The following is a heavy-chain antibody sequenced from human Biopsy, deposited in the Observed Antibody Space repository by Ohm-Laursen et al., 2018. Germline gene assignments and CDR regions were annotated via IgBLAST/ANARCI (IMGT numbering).Heavy chain of an antibody. Sequence: ASVKVSCKTSGYNFISYSINWVRQAPGQGLEWMGWIRPLNGDTKYGQKFQDRVTMTTDTSTSTVYMELTSLRSDDTAVYYCARGPRGLVVITTTALYFDYWGQGNLVTVSS. V-gene: IGHV1-18*01. CDR3: ARGPRGLVVITTTALYFDY. CDR1: GYNFISYS. D-gene: IGHD3-22*01. CDR2: IRPLNGDT. J-gene: IGHJ4*02.